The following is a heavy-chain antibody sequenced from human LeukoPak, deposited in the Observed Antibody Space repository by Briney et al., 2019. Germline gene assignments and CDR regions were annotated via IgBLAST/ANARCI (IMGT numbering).Heavy chain of an antibody. CDR2: IDYSGST. Sequence: SETLSLTCTVSGGTISRYFWSWIRQPPGKGLEWIAYIDYSGSTNYNPSLKSRLTISLDASKNQFSLKLSSVTAADTAVYYCARQDYSGTYLFDYWGRGTLVTVSS. J-gene: IGHJ4*02. CDR3: ARQDYSGTYLFDY. CDR1: GGTISRYF. V-gene: IGHV4-59*01. D-gene: IGHD1-26*01.